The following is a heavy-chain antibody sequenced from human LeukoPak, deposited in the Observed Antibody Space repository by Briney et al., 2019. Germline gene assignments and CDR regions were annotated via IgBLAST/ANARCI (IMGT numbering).Heavy chain of an antibody. V-gene: IGHV3-21*01. CDR3: GRAFPPLRTAAAGDY. CDR2: ISYRSSHM. Sequence: PGGSLSFSCTASGFTFSDCDMNWFRQAPGKGLEWVSSISYRSSHMYYADSVTGRFTISRDNAENSLYLQMNSLRAEDTAVYYCGRAFPPLRTAAAGDYWGQGTLVTVSS. CDR1: GFTFSDCD. J-gene: IGHJ4*02. D-gene: IGHD6-13*01.